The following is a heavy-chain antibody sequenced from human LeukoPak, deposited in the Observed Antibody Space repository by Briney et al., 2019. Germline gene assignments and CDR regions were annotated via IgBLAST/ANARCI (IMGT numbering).Heavy chain of an antibody. V-gene: IGHV4-61*05. D-gene: IGHD6-19*01. CDR1: GGSISSSSYY. J-gene: IGHJ4*02. CDR2: IYYSGST. CDR3: ARSGGYSSPQNY. Sequence: SETLSLTCTVSGGSISSSSYYWGWTRQPPRKGLEWIGYIYYSGSTNYNPSLKSRVTISLDTSKSQFSLKLTSVTAADTAVYYCARSGGYSSPQNYWGQGTLVTVSS.